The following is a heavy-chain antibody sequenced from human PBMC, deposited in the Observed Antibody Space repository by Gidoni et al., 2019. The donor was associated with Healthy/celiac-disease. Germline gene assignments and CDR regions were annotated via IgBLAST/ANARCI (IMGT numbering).Heavy chain of an antibody. V-gene: IGHV3-11*05. J-gene: IGHJ6*02. CDR3: ERDSRSVAGTNRQQDYGMDV. CDR1: GFTFSDSY. CDR2: ISSSSSYT. D-gene: IGHD6-19*01. Sequence: QVQLVESGGGLVKPGGSLRLSCAASGFTFSDSYMSWIRPAPGKGLEWGSYISSSSSYTNYADAVKGRFTISRDNAKNSLYLQMNSRRAEDTAVYYCERDSRSVAGTNRQQDYGMDVWGQGTTVTVSS.